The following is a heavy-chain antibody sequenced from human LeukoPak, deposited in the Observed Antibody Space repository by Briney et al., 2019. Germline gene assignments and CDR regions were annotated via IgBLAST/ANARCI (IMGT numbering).Heavy chain of an antibody. V-gene: IGHV4-38-2*02. Sequence: SETLSLTCTVSGYSISSGYYWGWIRQPPGKGLEWIGSIYHSGSTYYNPSLKSRVTISVDTSKNQFSLKLNSVTAADTAVYYCARDRGIAAAADAFDIWGQGTMVTVSS. D-gene: IGHD6-13*01. CDR1: GYSISSGYY. CDR3: ARDRGIAAAADAFDI. J-gene: IGHJ3*02. CDR2: IYHSGST.